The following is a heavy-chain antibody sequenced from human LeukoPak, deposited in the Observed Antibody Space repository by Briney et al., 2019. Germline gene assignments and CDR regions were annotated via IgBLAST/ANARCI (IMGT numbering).Heavy chain of an antibody. CDR3: ARDPAYYYDSSAYWR. J-gene: IGHJ4*02. CDR2: IYTSGRT. D-gene: IGHD3-22*01. V-gene: IGHV4-61*09. Sequence: SETLSLTCTVSGGSISSGSYYWSWIRQPAGKGLEWIGHIYTSGRTNHNPSLKSRVTISVDTSKNQFSLKLTSVTAADTAVYYCARDPAYYYDSSAYWRWGQGTLVTVSS. CDR1: GGSISSGSYY.